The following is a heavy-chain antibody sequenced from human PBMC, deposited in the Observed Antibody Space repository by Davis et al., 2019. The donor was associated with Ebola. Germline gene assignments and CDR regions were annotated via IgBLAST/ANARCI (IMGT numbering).Heavy chain of an antibody. V-gene: IGHV1-18*04. CDR2: ISAYNGNT. CDR1: GYTFISHG. CDR3: ARDPPAYSSSPDGMDV. J-gene: IGHJ6*02. D-gene: IGHD6-13*01. Sequence: ASVKVSCKASGYTFISHGISWVRQAPGQRLEWTGWISAYNGNTNYAQKLQVRFTMTTDTSTSTAYMDLRSLRSDDTAVYYCARDPPAYSSSPDGMDVWGQGTTVTVSS.